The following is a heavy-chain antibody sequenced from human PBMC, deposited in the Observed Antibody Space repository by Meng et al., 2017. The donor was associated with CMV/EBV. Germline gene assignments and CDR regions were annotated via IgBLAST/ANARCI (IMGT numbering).Heavy chain of an antibody. CDR3: AREDIVVVPAARGFDY. D-gene: IGHD2-2*01. CDR2: IYTSGST. V-gene: IGHV4-4*07. CDR1: GGSISSDY. Sequence: VTLQGSGPVLGKPSETLSLTCPVCGGSISSDYWSWIRQPAGKGLEWIGRIYTSGSTNYNPSLKSRVTMSVDTSKNQFSLKLSSVTAADTAVYYCAREDIVVVPAARGFDYWGQGTLVTVSS. J-gene: IGHJ4*02.